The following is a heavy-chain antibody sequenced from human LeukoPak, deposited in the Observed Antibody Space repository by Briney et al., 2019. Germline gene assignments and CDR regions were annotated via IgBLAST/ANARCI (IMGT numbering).Heavy chain of an antibody. J-gene: IGHJ4*02. CDR2: IRYDGSNK. D-gene: IGHD6-13*01. CDR1: GFTFSSYG. Sequence: GGSLRLSCAASGFTFSSYGMHWVRQAPGKGLEWVAFIRYDGSNKYYADSVKGRFTISRDNSKNTLYLQMNSLGAEDTAVYYCAKDRSSSSSWYSNWGQGTLVTVSS. CDR3: AKDRSSSSSWYSN. V-gene: IGHV3-30*02.